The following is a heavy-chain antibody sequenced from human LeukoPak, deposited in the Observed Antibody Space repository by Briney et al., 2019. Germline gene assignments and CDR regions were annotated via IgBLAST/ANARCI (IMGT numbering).Heavy chain of an antibody. V-gene: IGHV3-48*01. CDR3: AREEGHRSGGSCYTWYYIDV. D-gene: IGHD2-15*01. J-gene: IGHJ6*03. CDR2: VSTSSSII. Sequence: GGSLRLSCAASGFTLSTYSMNWVRQAPGKGLEWVSYVSTSSSIIYYSDSVKGRFTISRDNAKNSLYLQMNSLRVEDTAVYYCAREEGHRSGGSCYTWYYIDVWGKGTTVTVSS. CDR1: GFTLSTYS.